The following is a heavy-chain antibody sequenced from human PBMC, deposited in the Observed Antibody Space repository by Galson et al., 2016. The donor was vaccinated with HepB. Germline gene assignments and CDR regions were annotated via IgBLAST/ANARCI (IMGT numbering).Heavy chain of an antibody. CDR1: RGNFRSNT. D-gene: IGHD1-26*01. CDR3: ALLDGSYYHFYGVDV. CDR2: IIPLLQTA. Sequence: SVKVSCKASRGNFRSNTLSWVRQAPGQGLEWMGGIIPLLQTADYAQKLQGRLTITADETTNTAYMELSSLRYEDTAVYYCALLDGSYYHFYGVDVWGQGTTVTVSS. V-gene: IGHV1-69*13. J-gene: IGHJ6*02.